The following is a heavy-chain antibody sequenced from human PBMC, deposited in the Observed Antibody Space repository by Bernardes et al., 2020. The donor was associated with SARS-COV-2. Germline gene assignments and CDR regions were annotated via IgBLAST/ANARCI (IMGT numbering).Heavy chain of an antibody. J-gene: IGHJ4*02. CDR3: ARGEGITIFGVAIYGGIDY. Sequence: SETLSLTCTVSGGSISSHQWNWIRQSPGRGLEWIANVDYSGTTLYNPALASRATISVDTSRNQFSLKLSSVTAADTATYYCARGEGITIFGVAIYGGIDYWGQGTLVTVSS. CDR2: VDYSGTT. V-gene: IGHV4-59*08. D-gene: IGHD3-3*01. CDR1: GGSISSHQ.